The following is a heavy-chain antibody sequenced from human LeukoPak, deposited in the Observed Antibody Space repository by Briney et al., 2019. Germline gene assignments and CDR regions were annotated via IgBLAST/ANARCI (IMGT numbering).Heavy chain of an antibody. V-gene: IGHV3-43*02. D-gene: IGHD7-27*01. J-gene: IGHJ4*02. Sequence: PGGSLRLSCAASGFTFDDYAMHWVRQAPGKGLEWVSLISGGGGSTYYADPVKGRFTISRDNSKNSLYLQMNSLRTEDTALYYCAKDIGYWGPIDYWGQGTLVTVSS. CDR3: AKDIGYWGPIDY. CDR2: ISGGGGST. CDR1: GFTFDDYA.